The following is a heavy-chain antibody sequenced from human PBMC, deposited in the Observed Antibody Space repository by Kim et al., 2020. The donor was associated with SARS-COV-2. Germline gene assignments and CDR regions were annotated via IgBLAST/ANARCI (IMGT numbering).Heavy chain of an antibody. CDR3: ARDPRSTHAIIFDY. V-gene: IGHV6-1*01. J-gene: IGHJ4*02. Sequence: YAVSVKSRITINPDTSKNHFSLQLNSVTPEDTAVYYCARDPRSTHAIIFDYWGQGTLVTVSS. D-gene: IGHD2-2*02.